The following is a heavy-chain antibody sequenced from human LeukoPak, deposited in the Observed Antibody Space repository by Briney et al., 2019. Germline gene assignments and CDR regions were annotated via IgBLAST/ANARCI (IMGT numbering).Heavy chain of an antibody. V-gene: IGHV3-48*01. J-gene: IGHJ5*02. CDR3: ARGGYSYGFWFDP. D-gene: IGHD5-18*01. Sequence: QPGGSLRLSCAASGFTFSSYSMNWVRQAPGRGLEWVSYISSSSSTIYYADSVKGRFTISRDNSKNTLYLQMNSLRAEDTAVYYCARGGYSYGFWFDPWGQGTLVTVSS. CDR1: GFTFSSYS. CDR2: ISSSSSTI.